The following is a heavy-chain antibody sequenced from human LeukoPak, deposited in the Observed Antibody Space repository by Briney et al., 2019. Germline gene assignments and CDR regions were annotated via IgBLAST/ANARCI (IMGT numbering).Heavy chain of an antibody. CDR2: SSGSGGST. Sequence: PGGSLRLSCAVSGFTFSSYAMSWVRQAPGKGLEWVSSSSGSGGSTYYADSVKGRFTISRDNSKNTLYLQRNSLRADDTAVYYCGKGGWGNWNVDYWGQGTLVTVSS. CDR3: GKGGWGNWNVDY. CDR1: GFTFSSYA. V-gene: IGHV3-23*01. J-gene: IGHJ4*02. D-gene: IGHD1-1*01.